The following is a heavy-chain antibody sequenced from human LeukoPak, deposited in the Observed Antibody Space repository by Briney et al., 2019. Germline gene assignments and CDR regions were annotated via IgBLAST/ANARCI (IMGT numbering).Heavy chain of an antibody. J-gene: IGHJ4*02. V-gene: IGHV3-7*04. CDR3: ARLTNSGYYWLFDY. CDR1: GFTFSGYA. Sequence: AGGSLRLSCAATGFTFSGYAMTWVRQAPGRGLEWLANINQGGSEKYYVDSVRGRFTISRDNAENSLFLQMNSLRAEDTAVYYCARLTNSGYYWLFDYWGQGTLVTVSS. CDR2: INQGGSEK. D-gene: IGHD3-22*01.